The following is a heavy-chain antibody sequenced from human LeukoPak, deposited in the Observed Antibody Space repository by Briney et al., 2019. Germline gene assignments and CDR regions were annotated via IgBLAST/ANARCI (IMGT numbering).Heavy chain of an antibody. J-gene: IGHJ4*02. Sequence: GGSLRLSCAASGFTFSSYAMHWVRQAPGKGLEWVAVISYDGGNKYYADSVKGRFTISRDNSKSTLYLQMNSLRAEDTAVYYCARALRIRAPGDYWGQGTLVTVSS. CDR2: ISYDGGNK. V-gene: IGHV3-30-3*01. D-gene: IGHD3-10*01. CDR3: ARALRIRAPGDY. CDR1: GFTFSSYA.